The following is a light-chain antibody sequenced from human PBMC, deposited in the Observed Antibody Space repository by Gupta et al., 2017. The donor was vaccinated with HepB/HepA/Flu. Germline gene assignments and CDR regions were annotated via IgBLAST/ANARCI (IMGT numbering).Light chain of an antibody. J-gene: IGKJ5*01. CDR2: DAS. CDR3: QQRSQWPLT. Sequence: EIVLTQSPATLAMCQGERATLSCRASQSVSTYLGSYQQKAGQAPRLLIYDASNRATVIPARFSGSGSGTYFTLTISILEPEDFAVYYWQQRSQWPLTFGQGTRLEIK. CDR1: QSVSTY. V-gene: IGKV3-11*01.